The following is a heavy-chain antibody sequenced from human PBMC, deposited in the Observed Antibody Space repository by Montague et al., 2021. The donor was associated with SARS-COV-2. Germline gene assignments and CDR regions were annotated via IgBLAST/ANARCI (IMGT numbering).Heavy chain of an antibody. D-gene: IGHD2-15*01. CDR2: MLYRGTT. J-gene: IGHJ1*01. CDR1: GDSVTNTSHF. Sequence: SETLSLTCSVSGDSVTNTSHFWGWVRQSPEKGLQWLGHMLYRGTTYYNPSLKSRVTISADTSRNQFSLELISVTAADTAHYFCTTVYCSLPSCSRAEYFHLWGQGTQVIVSS. V-gene: IGHV4-39*01. CDR3: TTVYCSLPSCSRAEYFHL.